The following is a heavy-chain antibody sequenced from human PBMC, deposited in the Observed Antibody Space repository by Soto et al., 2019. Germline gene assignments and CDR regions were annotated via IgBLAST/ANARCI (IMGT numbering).Heavy chain of an antibody. CDR3: ARDESTNGFDY. D-gene: IGHD2-2*01. J-gene: IGHJ4*02. V-gene: IGHV4-30-4*01. CDR2: IYYSGST. CDR1: GGSISSGDYY. Sequence: LSLTCTVSGGSISSGDYYWSWIRQPPGKGLEWIGYIYYSGSTYYNPSLKSRVTISVDTSKNQFSLKLSSVTAADTAVYYCARDESTNGFDYWGQGTLVTVSS.